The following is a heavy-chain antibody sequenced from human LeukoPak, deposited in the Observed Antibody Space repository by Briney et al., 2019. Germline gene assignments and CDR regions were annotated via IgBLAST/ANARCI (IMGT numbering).Heavy chain of an antibody. D-gene: IGHD6-6*01. CDR1: GYTFTSYD. V-gene: IGHV1-8*01. Sequence: GASVKVSCKASGYTFTSYDINWVRQATGQGLEWMGWMNPNRGNTGYAQKFQGRVTMTRNTSISTAYIELSSLRSEDTSVYYCRYSSSSDYYYYMDVWGKGTTVTVSS. J-gene: IGHJ6*03. CDR3: RYSSSSDYYYYMDV. CDR2: MNPNRGNT.